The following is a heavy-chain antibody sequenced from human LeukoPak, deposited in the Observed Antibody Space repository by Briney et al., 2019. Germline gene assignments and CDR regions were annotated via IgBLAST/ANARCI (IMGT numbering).Heavy chain of an antibody. CDR3: ARGSRGYSYGKGFDY. Sequence: GGSLRLSCAASGFTFSSYAMSWVRQAPGKGLEWVSAISGSGGSTYYADSVKGRFTISRDNAKNSLYLQMNSLRAEDTAVYYCARGSRGYSYGKGFDYWGQGTLVTVSS. D-gene: IGHD5-18*01. V-gene: IGHV3-23*01. CDR2: ISGSGGST. CDR1: GFTFSSYA. J-gene: IGHJ4*02.